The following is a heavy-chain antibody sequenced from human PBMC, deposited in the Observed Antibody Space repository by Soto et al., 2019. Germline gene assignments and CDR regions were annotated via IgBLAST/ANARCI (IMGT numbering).Heavy chain of an antibody. CDR3: ARDYRLAAVAGPGYFDY. Sequence: PGGSLRLSCAASGFTFSSYWMSWVRQAPGKGLEWVANIKQDGSEKYYVDSVKGRFTISRDNAKNSLYLQMNSLRAEDTAVYYCARDYRLAAVAGPGYFDYWGQGTLVTVSS. V-gene: IGHV3-7*05. CDR2: IKQDGSEK. CDR1: GFTFSSYW. J-gene: IGHJ4*02. D-gene: IGHD6-19*01.